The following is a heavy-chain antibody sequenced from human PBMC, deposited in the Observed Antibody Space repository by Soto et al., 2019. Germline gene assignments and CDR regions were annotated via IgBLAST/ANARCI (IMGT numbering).Heavy chain of an antibody. J-gene: IGHJ4*02. CDR3: ARDRADGDSERVFDY. CDR1: SGSISSGDYY. V-gene: IGHV4-31*03. Sequence: TLSLACSVSSGSISSGDYYWSWIRQNPGKGLEWIGNIYSSGSPYYSPSLRSRVTVSMDTSKNQFSLKLYYVTAADTAVYYCARDRADGDSERVFDYWGQGTLVTV. CDR2: IYSSGSP. D-gene: IGHD4-17*01.